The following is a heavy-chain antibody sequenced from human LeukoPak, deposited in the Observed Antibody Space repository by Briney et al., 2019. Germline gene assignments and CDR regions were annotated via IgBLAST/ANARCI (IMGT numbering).Heavy chain of an antibody. J-gene: IGHJ4*02. CDR3: ARAPNRYPIVATGY. V-gene: IGHV1-8*01. Sequence: GASVKVSCKASGYTFTSYDINWVRQATGQGLEWMGWMNPNSGNTGYAQKFQGRVTMTRNTSISTAYMELSSLRSEDTAVYYCARAPNRYPIVATGYWGQGTLVTVSS. CDR1: GYTFTSYD. CDR2: MNPNSGNT. D-gene: IGHD5-12*01.